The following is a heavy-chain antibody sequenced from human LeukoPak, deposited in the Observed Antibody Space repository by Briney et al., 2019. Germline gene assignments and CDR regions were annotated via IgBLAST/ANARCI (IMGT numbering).Heavy chain of an antibody. J-gene: IGHJ5*02. CDR3: ARTYGDYEDFWFDP. CDR2: IYYTGST. Sequence: SETLSLTCTVSGGSISSYYWSWIRQSPGKGLEWIGYIYYTGSTNYNPSLKSRVTISVDTSKNQFSLKLSSVTAADTAVYYCARTYGDYEDFWFDPWGQGTLVTVSS. CDR1: GGSISSYY. V-gene: IGHV4-59*08. D-gene: IGHD4-17*01.